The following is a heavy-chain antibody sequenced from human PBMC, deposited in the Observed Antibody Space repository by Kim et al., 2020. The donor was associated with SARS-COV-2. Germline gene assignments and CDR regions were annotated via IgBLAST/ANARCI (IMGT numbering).Heavy chain of an antibody. CDR1: GGSISSGGYY. CDR3: ARQSKHNSCYSD. V-gene: IGHV4-31*03. CDR2: IYYSGST. Sequence: SETLSLTCTVSGGSISSGGYYWSWIRQHPGKGLEWIGYIYYSGSTYYNPSLKSRVTISVDTSKNQFSLKLSSVTAADTAVYYCARQSKHNSCYSDWGQGTLVTVSS. D-gene: IGHD2-15*01. J-gene: IGHJ4*02.